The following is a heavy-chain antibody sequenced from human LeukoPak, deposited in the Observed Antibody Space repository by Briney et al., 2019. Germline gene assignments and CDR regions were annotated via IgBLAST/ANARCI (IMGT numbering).Heavy chain of an antibody. CDR3: ARGLYYYDSSGYPR. J-gene: IGHJ4*02. V-gene: IGHV3-64*01. Sequence: GGSLRLSCAASGFTFSNYAMHWVRQAPGKGLEYVSAISSNGGSTYYASSVKGRFTISRDNSKNTLYLQMGSLRAEDMAVYYCARGLYYYDSSGYPRWGQGTLVTVSS. CDR2: ISSNGGST. D-gene: IGHD3-22*01. CDR1: GFTFSNYA.